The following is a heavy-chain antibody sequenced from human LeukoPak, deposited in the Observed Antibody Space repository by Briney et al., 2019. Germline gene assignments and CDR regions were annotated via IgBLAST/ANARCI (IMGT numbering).Heavy chain of an antibody. CDR1: GFTFSSHS. D-gene: IGHD6-13*01. V-gene: IGHV3-21*01. J-gene: IGHJ6*03. CDR2: ISSSSSYI. Sequence: PGGSLRLSCAASGFTFSSHSMNWVRQAPGKGLEWVSSISSSSSYIYCADSVKGRFTISRDNAKNSLYLQMNSLRAEDTAVYYCARGGPQGGQQRIYYYYVDVWGKGTTVTVSS. CDR3: ARGGPQGGQQRIYYYYVDV.